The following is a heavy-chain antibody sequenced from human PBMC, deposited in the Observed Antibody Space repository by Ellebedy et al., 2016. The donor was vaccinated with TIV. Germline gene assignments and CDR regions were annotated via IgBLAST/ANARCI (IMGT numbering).Heavy chain of an antibody. CDR1: GYTFTGYY. CDR2: INPSGGST. V-gene: IGHV1-46*01. Sequence: ASVTVSCKASGYTFTGYYMHWVRHAPGQGLEWMGIINPSGGSTSYAQKFQGRVTMTRDTSISTAYMELSRLRSDDTAVYYCASLDLTAPDAFDIWGKGKMVTVSS. D-gene: IGHD3/OR15-3a*01. CDR3: ASLDLTAPDAFDI. J-gene: IGHJ3*02.